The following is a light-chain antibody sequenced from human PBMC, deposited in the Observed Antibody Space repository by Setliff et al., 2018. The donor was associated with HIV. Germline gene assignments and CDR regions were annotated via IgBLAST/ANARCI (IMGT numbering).Light chain of an antibody. J-gene: IGLJ3*02. V-gene: IGLV2-8*01. CDR3: FSYTSSNTLV. Sequence: QSVLTQPPSASGSPGQSVTISCTGTRGDVGGYNYVSWYQQHPGKAPRLMIYEVTRRPSGVPDRFSGSKSGNTASLTVPGLQADDEADYYCFSYTSSNTLVFGGGTK. CDR2: EVT. CDR1: RGDVGGYNY.